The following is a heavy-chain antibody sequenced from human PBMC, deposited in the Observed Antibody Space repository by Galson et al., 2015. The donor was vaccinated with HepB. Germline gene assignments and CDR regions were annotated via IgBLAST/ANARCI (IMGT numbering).Heavy chain of an antibody. CDR3: AGGYSYGGDDAFDI. V-gene: IGHV1-69*13. CDR1: GGTFCSYA. Sequence: SVKVSCKASGGTFCSYAISWVRQAPGQGLEWMGGIIPIFGIANYAQKFQGRVTITADESTSTAYMELSSLRSEDTAVYYCAGGYSYGGDDAFDIWGQGTMVTVSS. J-gene: IGHJ3*02. CDR2: IIPIFGIA. D-gene: IGHD5-18*01.